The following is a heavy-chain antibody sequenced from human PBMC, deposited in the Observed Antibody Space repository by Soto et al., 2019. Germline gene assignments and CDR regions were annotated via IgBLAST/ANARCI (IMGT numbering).Heavy chain of an antibody. CDR2: ISGSGGST. Sequence: GGSLRLSCAASGFTFSSYAMSWVRQAPGKGLEWVSAISGSGGSTYYADSVKDRFTISRDNSKNTLYLQMNSLRAEDTAVYYCAKDPFGESSFDYWGQGTLVTVSS. CDR3: AKDPFGESSFDY. J-gene: IGHJ4*02. V-gene: IGHV3-23*01. CDR1: GFTFSSYA. D-gene: IGHD3-10*01.